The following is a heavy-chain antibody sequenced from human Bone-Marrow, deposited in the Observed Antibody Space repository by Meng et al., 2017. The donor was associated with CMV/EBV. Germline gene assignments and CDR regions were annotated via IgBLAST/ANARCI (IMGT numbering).Heavy chain of an antibody. CDR1: GYSFTSYW. V-gene: IGHV5-51*01. D-gene: IGHD1-14*01. J-gene: IGHJ5*02. Sequence: GGSLRLSCKGSGYSFTSYWIGWVRQMPGKGLEWMGIIYPGDSDTRYSPSFQGQVTISADKSISTAYLQWSSLKASDTAMYYCARSREGPSGPFDPRGQGTRVTVSS. CDR2: IYPGDSDT. CDR3: ARSREGPSGPFDP.